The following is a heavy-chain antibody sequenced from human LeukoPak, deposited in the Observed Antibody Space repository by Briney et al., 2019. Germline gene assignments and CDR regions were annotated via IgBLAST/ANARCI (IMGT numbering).Heavy chain of an antibody. CDR2: SNPNSGGT. V-gene: IGHV1-2*02. J-gene: IGHJ3*02. Sequence: ASVKVSCKASGYTFTGYYMHWVRQAPGQGLEWMGWSNPNSGGTNYAQKFQDRVTMTRDTSISTAYMELSRLRSDDTAVYYCARLGYYYDSRGGEDAFDIWGQGTMVTVSS. CDR3: ARLGYYYDSRGGEDAFDI. CDR1: GYTFTGYY. D-gene: IGHD3-22*01.